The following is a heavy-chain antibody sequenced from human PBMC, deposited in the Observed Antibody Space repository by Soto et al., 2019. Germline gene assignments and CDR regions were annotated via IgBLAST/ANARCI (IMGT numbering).Heavy chain of an antibody. Sequence: SVKVSCKASGGTFSSYAISWVRQAPGQGLEWMGGIIPIFGTANYAQKFQGRVTITADESTSTAYMELSSLRSEDTAVYYCAGVRPYRGNFDYWGQGTLVTVSS. J-gene: IGHJ4*02. CDR1: GGTFSSYA. V-gene: IGHV1-69*13. D-gene: IGHD1-26*01. CDR2: IIPIFGTA. CDR3: AGVRPYRGNFDY.